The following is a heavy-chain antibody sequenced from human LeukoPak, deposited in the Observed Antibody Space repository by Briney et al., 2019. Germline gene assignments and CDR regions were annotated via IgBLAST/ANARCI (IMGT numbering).Heavy chain of an antibody. D-gene: IGHD3-16*01. CDR1: GFTFSNYW. CDR2: IKQDGSEK. Sequence: HPGGSLRLSCVASGFTFSNYWLTWVRQVPGKGLECVANIKQDGSEKSYVDSVKGRFTISRDNAKNSVYLQMNSLRVEDTAVYYCARDHVGGKYYYKDVWGKGITVTVSS. J-gene: IGHJ6*03. CDR3: ARDHVGGKYYYKDV. V-gene: IGHV3-7*01.